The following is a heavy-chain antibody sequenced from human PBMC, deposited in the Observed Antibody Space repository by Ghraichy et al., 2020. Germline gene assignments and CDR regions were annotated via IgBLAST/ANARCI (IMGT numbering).Heavy chain of an antibody. V-gene: IGHV3-15*01. CDR1: GFTFSNAW. D-gene: IGHD5-18*01. CDR2: IKSKTDGGTT. CDR3: TGSSGYSYGYREDY. J-gene: IGHJ4*02. Sequence: GGSLRLSCAASGFTFSNAWMSWVRQAPGKGLEWVGRIKSKTDGGTTDYAAPVKGRFTISRDDSKNTLYLQMNSLKTEDTAVYYCTGSSGYSYGYREDYWGQGTLVTVSS.